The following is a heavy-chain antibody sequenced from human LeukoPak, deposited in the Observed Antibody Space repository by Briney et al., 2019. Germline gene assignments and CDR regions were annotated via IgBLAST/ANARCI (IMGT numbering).Heavy chain of an antibody. CDR1: GFTFSSYA. CDR2: ISYDGSNK. D-gene: IGHD1-26*01. CDR3: ARDDVAGATPVPFDY. Sequence: GGSLRLSCAASGFTFSSYAMHWVRQAPGKGLEWVAVISYDGSNKYYADSVKGRFTISRDNAKNSLYLQMNSLRAEDTAVYYCARDDVAGATPVPFDYWGQGTLVTVSS. V-gene: IGHV3-30*07. J-gene: IGHJ4*02.